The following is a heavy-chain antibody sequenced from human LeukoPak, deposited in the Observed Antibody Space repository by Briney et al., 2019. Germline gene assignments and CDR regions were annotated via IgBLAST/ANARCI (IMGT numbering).Heavy chain of an antibody. D-gene: IGHD1-20*01. Sequence: SETLSLTCTVSGYSITNGYYWGWIRQPPGKGPEWIGSIYHDGRIDYNPSLKSRVTISRDTSNDQFSLKLSSVTAADTAMYYCARDTSPGITGTYWGQGTLVTVSS. CDR3: ARDTSPGITGTY. J-gene: IGHJ4*02. CDR2: IYHDGRI. V-gene: IGHV4-38-2*02. CDR1: GYSITNGYY.